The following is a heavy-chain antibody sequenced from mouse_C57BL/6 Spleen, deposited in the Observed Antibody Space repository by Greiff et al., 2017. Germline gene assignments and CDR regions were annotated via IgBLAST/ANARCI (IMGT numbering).Heavy chain of an antibody. CDR3: TRSDDYDGY. D-gene: IGHD2-4*01. Sequence: EVQLQQSGAELVRPGASVKLSCTASGFNIKDDYMHWVKQRPEQGLEWIGWIDPENGDTAYASKFQGKATITADTSSNTAYLQLSSLTSEDTAVYYCTRSDDYDGYWGQGTTLTVSS. CDR1: GFNIKDDY. V-gene: IGHV14-4*01. J-gene: IGHJ2*01. CDR2: IDPENGDT.